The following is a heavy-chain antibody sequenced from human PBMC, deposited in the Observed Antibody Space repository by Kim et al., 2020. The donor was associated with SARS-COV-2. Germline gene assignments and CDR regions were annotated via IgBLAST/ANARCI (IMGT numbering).Heavy chain of an antibody. Sequence: GGSLRLSCAASGFTFSSYAMSWVRQAPGKGLEWVSAISGSGGSTYYADSVKGRFTISRDNSKNTLYLQMNSLRAEDTAVYYCRVLWFGELLAPLEYGMDVWGQGTTVTVSS. CDR3: RVLWFGELLAPLEYGMDV. CDR2: ISGSGGST. CDR1: GFTFSSYA. V-gene: IGHV3-23*01. J-gene: IGHJ6*02. D-gene: IGHD3-10*01.